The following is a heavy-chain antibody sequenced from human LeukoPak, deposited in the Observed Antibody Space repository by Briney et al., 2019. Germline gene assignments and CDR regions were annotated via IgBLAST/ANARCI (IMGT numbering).Heavy chain of an antibody. CDR2: ISAYNGNT. CDR1: GYTFTSYG. V-gene: IGHV1-18*01. Sequence: ASVKVSCKASGYTFTSYGISWVRQAPGQGLEWMGWISAYNGNTNGAQKLQGRVTMTTDTSTSTAYMELRSLRSDDTAVYYCARDLGILWFGEFPTNWFDPWGQGTLVTVSS. CDR3: ARDLGILWFGEFPTNWFDP. D-gene: IGHD3-10*01. J-gene: IGHJ5*02.